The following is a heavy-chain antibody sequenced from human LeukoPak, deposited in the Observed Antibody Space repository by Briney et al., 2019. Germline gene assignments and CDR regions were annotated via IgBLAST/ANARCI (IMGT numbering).Heavy chain of an antibody. V-gene: IGHV4-39*07. J-gene: IGHJ4*02. CDR2: IYYSGST. Sequence: SETLSLTCTVSGGSISSSSYYWGWIRQPPGKGLEWIGSIYYSGSTYYNPSLKSRVTISVDTSKNQFSLKLSSVTAADTAVYYCARGRAEFGGHEGIDYWGQGTLVTVSS. CDR1: GGSISSSSYY. D-gene: IGHD3-16*01. CDR3: ARGRAEFGGHEGIDY.